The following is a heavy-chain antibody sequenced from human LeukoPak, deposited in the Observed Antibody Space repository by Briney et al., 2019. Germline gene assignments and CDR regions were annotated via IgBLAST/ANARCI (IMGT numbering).Heavy chain of an antibody. CDR1: GYTFTSYY. CDR3: AREGTMVRGDNYYGTDV. CDR2: INPSGGST. D-gene: IGHD3-10*01. V-gene: IGHV1-46*01. Sequence: ASVKVSCKASGYTFTSYYMHWVRQAPGQGLEWMGIINPSGGSTSYAQKFQGRVTMTTDTSTSTADMELRSLRSDDTAVYYCAREGTMVRGDNYYGTDVWGQGTTVIVSS. J-gene: IGHJ6*02.